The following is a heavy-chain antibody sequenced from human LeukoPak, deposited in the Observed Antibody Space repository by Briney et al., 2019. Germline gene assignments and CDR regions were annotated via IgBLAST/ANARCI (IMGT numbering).Heavy chain of an antibody. D-gene: IGHD3-3*01. CDR3: ARSDFWSGLDYYYYGMDV. J-gene: IGHJ6*02. CDR1: GFTFSSNY. V-gene: IGHV3-53*01. Sequence: PGGSLRLSCAASGFTFSSNYMSWVRQAPGKGLEWVSVIYSGGSTYYADSVKGRFTISRDNSKNTLYLQMNSLRAEDTAVYYCARSDFWSGLDYYYYGMDVWGQGTTVTVSS. CDR2: IYSGGST.